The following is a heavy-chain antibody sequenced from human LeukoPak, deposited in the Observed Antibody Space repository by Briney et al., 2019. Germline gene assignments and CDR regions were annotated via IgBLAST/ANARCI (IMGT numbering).Heavy chain of an antibody. J-gene: IGHJ4*02. Sequence: PSQTLSLTCAVSGGSISSGGYSWSWIRQPPGKGLEWIGEINHSGSTNYNPSLKSRVTISVDTSKNQFSLKLSSVTAADTAVYYCARYCSSTSCPPFDYWGQGTLVTVSS. CDR1: GGSISSGGYS. CDR2: INHSGST. CDR3: ARYCSSTSCPPFDY. D-gene: IGHD2-2*01. V-gene: IGHV4-30-2*01.